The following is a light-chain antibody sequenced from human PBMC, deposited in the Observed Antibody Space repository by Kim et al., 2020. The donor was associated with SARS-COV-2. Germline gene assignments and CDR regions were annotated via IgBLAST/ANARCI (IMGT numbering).Light chain of an antibody. J-gene: IGLJ3*02. CDR1: ALPKQY. CDR3: QSADSRGTWV. Sequence: SYELTQPPSVSVSPGQTARISCSGDALPKQYAYWYQQKPGQAPVLVIYKDSERPSGIPERFSGSRSGTTVTLTISGVQAEDEADYYCQSADSRGTWVFGGGTQLTVL. V-gene: IGLV3-25*03. CDR2: KDS.